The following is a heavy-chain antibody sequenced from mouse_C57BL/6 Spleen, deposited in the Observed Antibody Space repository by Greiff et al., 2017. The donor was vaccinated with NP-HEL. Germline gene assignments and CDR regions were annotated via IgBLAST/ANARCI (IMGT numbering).Heavy chain of an antibody. CDR3: ASQLRGYAMDY. Sequence: EVKLMESGPGLVKPSQSLSLTCSVTGYSITSGYYWNWIRQFPGNKLEWMGYISYDGSNNYNPSLKNRISITRDTSKNQFFLKLNSVTTEDTATYYCASQLRGYAMDYWGQGTSVTVSS. CDR2: ISYDGSN. V-gene: IGHV3-6*01. D-gene: IGHD1-1*01. J-gene: IGHJ4*01. CDR1: GYSITSGYY.